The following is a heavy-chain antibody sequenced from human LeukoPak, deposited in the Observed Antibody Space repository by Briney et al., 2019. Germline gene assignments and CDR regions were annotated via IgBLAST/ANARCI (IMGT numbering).Heavy chain of an antibody. V-gene: IGHV3-53*01. CDR3: ARFRPNWGWYYFDY. CDR2: IYSGGST. J-gene: IGHJ4*02. CDR1: GFTFSSYE. Sequence: GGSLRLSCAASGFTFSSYEMNWVRQAPGKGLEWVSVIYSGGSTYYADSVKGRFTISRDNSKNTLYLQMNSLRAEDTAVYYCARFRPNWGWYYFDYWGQGTLVTVSS. D-gene: IGHD7-27*01.